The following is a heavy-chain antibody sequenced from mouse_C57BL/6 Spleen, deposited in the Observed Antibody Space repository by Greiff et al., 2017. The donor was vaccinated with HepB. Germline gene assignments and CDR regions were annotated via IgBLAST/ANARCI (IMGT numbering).Heavy chain of an antibody. J-gene: IGHJ4*01. Sequence: EVKLVESGGGLVQPKGSLKLSCAASGFSFNTYAMNWVRQAPGKGLEWVARIRSKSNNYATYYADSVKDRFTISRDDSESMLYLQMNNLKTEDTAMYYCVRHGDDYDGDYYAMDYWGQGTSVTVSS. CDR2: IRSKSNNYAT. D-gene: IGHD2-4*01. CDR3: VRHGDDYDGDYYAMDY. CDR1: GFSFNTYA. V-gene: IGHV10-1*01.